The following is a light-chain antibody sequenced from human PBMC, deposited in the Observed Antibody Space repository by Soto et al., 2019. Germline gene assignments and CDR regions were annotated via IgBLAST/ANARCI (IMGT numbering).Light chain of an antibody. CDR2: GAS. V-gene: IGKV3-20*01. CDR1: QRVSSSY. J-gene: IGKJ5*01. Sequence: EIVLTQSPGTLSLSPGERATLSCRASQRVSSSYFAWYQQKPGQAPRLLIYGASSRATGIPHRFSGSGSGTDITLNSNRILNEDFPVYYWKQYGSSLLITFGQEKRLVIK. CDR3: KQYGSSLLIT.